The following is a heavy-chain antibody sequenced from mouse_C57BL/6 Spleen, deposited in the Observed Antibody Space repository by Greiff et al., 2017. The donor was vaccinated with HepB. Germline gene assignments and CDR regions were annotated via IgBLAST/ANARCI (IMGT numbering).Heavy chain of an antibody. D-gene: IGHD3-1*01. V-gene: IGHV1-69*01. J-gene: IGHJ2*01. CDR1: GYTFTSYW. CDR3: ARWGTPGYFDY. CDR2: IDPSDSYT. Sequence: QVQLQQPGAELVMPGASVKLSCKASGYTFTSYWMHWVKQRPGQGLEWIGEIDPSDSYTNYNQKFKGKSTLTVDKPSSTAYMQLSSLTSEDSAVYYCARWGTPGYFDYWGQGTTLTVAS.